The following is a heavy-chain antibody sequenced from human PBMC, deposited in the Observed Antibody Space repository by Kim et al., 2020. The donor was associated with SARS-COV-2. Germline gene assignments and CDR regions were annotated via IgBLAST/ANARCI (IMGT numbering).Heavy chain of an antibody. J-gene: IGHJ5*02. CDR2: IYYSGST. D-gene: IGHD3-10*01. Sequence: SETLSLTCTVSGGSISSYYWSWIRQPPGKGLEWIGYIYYSGSTNYNPSLKSRVTISVDTSKNQFSLKLSSVTAADTAVYYCAREGVLLWFGEEPGGFDPWGQGTLVTVSS. V-gene: IGHV4-59*12. CDR1: GGSISSYY. CDR3: AREGVLLWFGEEPGGFDP.